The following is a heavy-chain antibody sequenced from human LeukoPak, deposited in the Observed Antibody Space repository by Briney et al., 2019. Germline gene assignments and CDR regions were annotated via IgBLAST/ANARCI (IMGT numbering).Heavy chain of an antibody. CDR2: INHSGRT. Sequence: SETLSDTCGVFGESFSGDFWTWIRQAPGKGLEWIGEINHSGRTNYNPSLTSRVTISVDTSMNPFSLKMRSVTAADTAVYYCARGQYDSGGYHYGIRALYFDFWGQGTMVTVSS. V-gene: IGHV4-34*01. D-gene: IGHD3-22*01. CDR1: GESFSGDF. CDR3: ARGQYDSGGYHYGIRALYFDF. J-gene: IGHJ4*02.